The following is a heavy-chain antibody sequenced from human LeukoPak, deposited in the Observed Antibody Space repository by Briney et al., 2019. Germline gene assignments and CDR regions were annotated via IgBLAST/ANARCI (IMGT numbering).Heavy chain of an antibody. CDR1: GFTFSSYG. CDR2: IRYDGSNK. Sequence: GGSLRLSCAASGFTFSSYGMHWVRQAPGKGLEWVAFIRYDGSNKYYADSVKGRFTISRDNAKNSLYLQMNSLRAEDTAVYYCASGRGALGYCSGGSCWSDAFDIWGQGTMVTVPS. J-gene: IGHJ3*02. V-gene: IGHV3-30*02. CDR3: ASGRGALGYCSGGSCWSDAFDI. D-gene: IGHD2-15*01.